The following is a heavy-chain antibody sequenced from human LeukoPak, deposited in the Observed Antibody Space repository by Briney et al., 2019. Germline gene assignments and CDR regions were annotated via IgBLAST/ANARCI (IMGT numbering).Heavy chain of an antibody. CDR2: ISYDGSNK. CDR1: GFTFSSYA. CDR3: ANLPVHSGSYPLDY. D-gene: IGHD1-26*01. J-gene: IGHJ4*02. V-gene: IGHV3-30*04. Sequence: GGSLRLSCAAYGFTFSSYAMHWVRQAPGKGLEWVAVISYDGSNKYYADSVKGRFTISRDNSKNTLYLQMNSLRAEDTAVYYCANLPVHSGSYPLDYWGQGTLVTVSS.